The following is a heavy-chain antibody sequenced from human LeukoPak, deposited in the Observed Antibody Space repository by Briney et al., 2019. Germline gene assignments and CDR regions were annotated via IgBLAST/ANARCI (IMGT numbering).Heavy chain of an antibody. V-gene: IGHV3-23*01. CDR1: GFTFSSYA. Sequence: ASLRLSCAASGFTFSSYAMSWVRQAPGKGLEWVSAISGSGGSTYYADSVKGRFTISRDNSKNTLYLQMNSLRAEDTAVYYCAKAPSVAGLNWFDPWGQGTLVTVSS. D-gene: IGHD6-19*01. CDR2: ISGSGGST. CDR3: AKAPSVAGLNWFDP. J-gene: IGHJ5*02.